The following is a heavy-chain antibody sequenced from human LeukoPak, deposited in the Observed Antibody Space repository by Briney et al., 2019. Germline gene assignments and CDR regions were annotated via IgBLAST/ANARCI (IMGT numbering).Heavy chain of an antibody. Sequence: GGSLRLSCAASGFTFSNYWMHWVRQAPGKGLVWVSRINSDGSSTSYADSVKGRFTISRDNAKNTLYLQMNSLRAEDTAVYYCARGSSGSYFGYYYYYMDVWGKGTTVTVSS. D-gene: IGHD1-26*01. CDR3: ARGSSGSYFGYYYYYMDV. CDR2: INSDGSST. J-gene: IGHJ6*03. V-gene: IGHV3-74*01. CDR1: GFTFSNYW.